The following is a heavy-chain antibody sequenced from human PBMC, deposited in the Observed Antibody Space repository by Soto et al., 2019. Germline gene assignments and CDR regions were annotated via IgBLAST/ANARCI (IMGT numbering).Heavy chain of an antibody. CDR2: IWYDGSNK. Sequence: QVQLVESGGGVVQPGRSLRLSCAASGFPFSSYGMHWVRQAPGKGLEWVAVIWYDGSNKYYADSVKGRFTISRDNSKNTLDLQMNSLRAEDTAVYYCARAYYYDSSGYYLHRIYYPNAFDIWGQGTMVTVSS. CDR1: GFPFSSYG. D-gene: IGHD3-22*01. CDR3: ARAYYYDSSGYYLHRIYYPNAFDI. J-gene: IGHJ3*02. V-gene: IGHV3-33*01.